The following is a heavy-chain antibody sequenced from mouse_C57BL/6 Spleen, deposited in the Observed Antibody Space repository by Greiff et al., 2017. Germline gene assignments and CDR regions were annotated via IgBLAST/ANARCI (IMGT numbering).Heavy chain of an antibody. CDR1: GYAFTNYL. Sequence: QVQLQQSGAELVRPGTSVKVSCKASGYAFTNYLIEWVKQRPGQGLEWIGVINPGSGGPNYNEKFKGKATLTADKSSSTAYMQLSSLTSEDSAVYFCARGDGNLFDYWGQGTTLTVSS. D-gene: IGHD2-1*01. CDR3: ARGDGNLFDY. V-gene: IGHV1-54*01. J-gene: IGHJ2*01. CDR2: INPGSGGP.